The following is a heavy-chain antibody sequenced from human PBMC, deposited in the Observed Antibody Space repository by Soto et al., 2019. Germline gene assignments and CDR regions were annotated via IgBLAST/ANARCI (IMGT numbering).Heavy chain of an antibody. CDR1: GFIFGDFG. J-gene: IGHJ4*02. D-gene: IGHD6-13*01. CDR2: ISSSGSHT. V-gene: IGHV3-21*06. Sequence: QPVESGGGLVRPGGSLRLSCAASGFIFGDFGVTWVRQAPGKGLEWVASISSSGSHTHYADSVKGRFTISRDNARSTLSLPMNSLRVEDTAVYYCAREDVQGSSWFRFLDFWGQGALVTVSS. CDR3: AREDVQGSSWFRFLDF.